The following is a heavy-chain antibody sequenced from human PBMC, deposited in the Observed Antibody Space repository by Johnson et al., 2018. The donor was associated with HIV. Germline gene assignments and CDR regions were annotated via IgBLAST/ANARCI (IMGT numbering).Heavy chain of an antibody. J-gene: IGHJ3*01. CDR3: AKGRMGASGSYNV. CDR1: GFTFSSYG. D-gene: IGHD1-26*01. V-gene: IGHV3-30*18. Sequence: QVQLVESGGGVVRPGRSLRLSCAASGFTFSSYGMHWVRQAPGKGLDWVAVISYDGSNKYYADSVKGRFTISRDNSKNTLYLQMNSLRAEDTALYYCAKGRMGASGSYNVWGQGTMVTVSS. CDR2: ISYDGSNK.